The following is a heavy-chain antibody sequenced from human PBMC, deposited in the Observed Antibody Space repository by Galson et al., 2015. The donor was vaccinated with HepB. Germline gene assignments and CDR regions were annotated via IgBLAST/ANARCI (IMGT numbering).Heavy chain of an antibody. CDR3: ARRAAYGNDAFDI. J-gene: IGHJ3*02. V-gene: IGHV5-10-1*01. CDR1: GYSFTNHW. Sequence: QSGAEVKKPGESLRISCEGSGYSFTNHWISWVRQMPGKGLEWMGRIDPTDSYTNYCPSFQGHVTISADKSISTAYLQWSSLKASDTAMYYCARRAAYGNDAFDIWGEGTMVTVSP. CDR2: IDPTDSYT. D-gene: IGHD3-10*01.